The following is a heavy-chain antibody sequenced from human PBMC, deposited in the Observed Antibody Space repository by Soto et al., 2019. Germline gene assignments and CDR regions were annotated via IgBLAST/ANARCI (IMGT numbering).Heavy chain of an antibody. V-gene: IGHV3-23*01. Sequence: GGSLRLSCAASGFTFSRYAMSWVRQAPGKGLEWVSSISTSDHTTYYADSVKGRFTISTDNSKNTLYVQMNGLRVEDTAVYYCASSHTAVGGTTYYCDYWGQGALVTVSS. D-gene: IGHD6-19*01. J-gene: IGHJ4*02. CDR1: GFTFSRYA. CDR3: ASSHTAVGGTTYYCDY. CDR2: ISTSDHTT.